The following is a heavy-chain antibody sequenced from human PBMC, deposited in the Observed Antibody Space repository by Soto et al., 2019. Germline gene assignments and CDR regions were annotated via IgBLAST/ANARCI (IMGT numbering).Heavy chain of an antibody. CDR1: GVTFNTYW. Sequence: GGSLRLSCAASGVTFNTYWMPWFRQAPGKGLVWVSRINSGGGTTTYADSVKGRFTISRDNAKNTLYLQMNGLRAEDTAVYYCARWFTYANFDYFDYWGQGTQVTVSS. CDR3: ARWFTYANFDYFDY. J-gene: IGHJ4*02. CDR2: INSGGGTT. V-gene: IGHV3-74*01. D-gene: IGHD2-8*01.